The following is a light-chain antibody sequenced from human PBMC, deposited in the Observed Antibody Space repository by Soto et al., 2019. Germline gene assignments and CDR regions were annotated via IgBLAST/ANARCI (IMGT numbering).Light chain of an antibody. J-gene: IGLJ1*01. V-gene: IGLV1-40*01. CDR2: RNT. CDR3: QSYDSCLSGYV. CDR1: SSNIGAGYD. Sequence: QSVLTQPPSVSGAPGQRVTISCTGSSSNIGAGYDVHWYQQLPGTAPKLLIHRNTNRPSGVPDRFSGSKSGTSASLAITGLQAEDEADYYCQSYDSCLSGYVFGTGTKVTVL.